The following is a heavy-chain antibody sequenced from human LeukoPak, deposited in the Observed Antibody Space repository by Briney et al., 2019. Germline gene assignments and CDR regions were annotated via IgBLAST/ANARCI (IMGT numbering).Heavy chain of an antibody. CDR3: ARDGLRRPPTPYCGGDCPLDY. CDR2: TNWDGGRT. D-gene: IGHD2-21*02. CDR1: GFTFGDYA. Sequence: GGSLRLSCAASGFTFGDYAMSWVRHTPGKGLEWVSGTNWDGGRTGYADSVKGRFTISRDNAKNSLYLQMNSLRVEDTAMYYCARDGLRRPPTPYCGGDCPLDYWGQGTLVSVSS. J-gene: IGHJ4*02. V-gene: IGHV3-20*04.